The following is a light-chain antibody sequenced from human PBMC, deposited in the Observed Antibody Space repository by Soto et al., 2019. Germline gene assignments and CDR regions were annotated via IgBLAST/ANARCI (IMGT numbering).Light chain of an antibody. V-gene: IGKV3-15*01. CDR3: QQYNNWWT. CDR1: QSIGNN. CDR2: VAS. Sequence: EIVMTQSPATLSVSPGERATLSCRASQSIGNNFPWYHQRPGQAPRPLIYVASTRATGFPAKFSGSGSRTEFTPTIRSLPSEDFAVYYCQQYNNWWTFGQGTRVEIK. J-gene: IGKJ1*01.